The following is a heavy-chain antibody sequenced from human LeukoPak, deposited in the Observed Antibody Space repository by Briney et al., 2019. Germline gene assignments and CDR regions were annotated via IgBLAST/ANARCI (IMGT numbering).Heavy chain of an antibody. CDR1: GYTFTGDY. CDR2: INPNTGGT. CDR3: ARDSRSSYNFDY. V-gene: IGHV1-2*02. Sequence: ASVEVSCKASGYTFTGDYLHWVRQAPGQGPEWMGWINPNTGGTNYAQKFQDRVTMTRDTSINTAYMELSRLRSDDTAVYYCARDSRSSYNFDYWGQGTLVTVSS. J-gene: IGHJ4*02. D-gene: IGHD6-6*01.